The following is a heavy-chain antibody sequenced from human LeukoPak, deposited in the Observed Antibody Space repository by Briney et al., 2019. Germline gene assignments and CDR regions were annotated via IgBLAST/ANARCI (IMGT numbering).Heavy chain of an antibody. D-gene: IGHD1-26*01. J-gene: IGHJ4*02. CDR2: IYSGGST. CDR3: ARALTTSGSYPSDY. V-gene: IGHV3-53*01. Sequence: GGSLRLSCAASGFTVSSNYMSWVRQAPGKGLEWVSVIYSGGSTYYADSVKGRFTISRDNSKNTLYLQMNSLRAEDTAVYYCARALTTSGSYPSDYWGQGTLVTVSS. CDR1: GFTVSSNY.